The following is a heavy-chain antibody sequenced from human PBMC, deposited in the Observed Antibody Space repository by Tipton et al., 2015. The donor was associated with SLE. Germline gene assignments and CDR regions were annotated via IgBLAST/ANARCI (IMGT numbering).Heavy chain of an antibody. D-gene: IGHD1-26*01. CDR1: GGSISGYS. Sequence: TLSLTCTVSGGSISGYSWSWIRQPAGKGLEWIGRVYSSGSTIYNPSIKSRITLSLDTSKNQFSLRVNSVTAADTAVYYCARGGGSYYDYWGQGTLVTVSS. CDR2: VYSSGST. J-gene: IGHJ4*02. V-gene: IGHV4-4*07. CDR3: ARGGGSYYDY.